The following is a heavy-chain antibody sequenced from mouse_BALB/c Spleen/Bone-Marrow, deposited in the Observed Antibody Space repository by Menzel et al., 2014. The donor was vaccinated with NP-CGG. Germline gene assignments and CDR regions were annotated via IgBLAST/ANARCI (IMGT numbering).Heavy chain of an antibody. CDR3: ARRGSDYENAMDY. CDR1: GYTFTSYW. V-gene: IGHV1-87*01. Sequence: QVQLKQSGAELARPGASVKLSCKAAGYTFTSYWMQWVKQRPGQGLEWIGAIYPGDGDTRYSQKFKEKATLTADKSSSTAYTQLSSLASEDSAVYYCARRGSDYENAMDYWGQGTSVIVSS. D-gene: IGHD2-4*01. CDR2: IYPGDGDT. J-gene: IGHJ4*01.